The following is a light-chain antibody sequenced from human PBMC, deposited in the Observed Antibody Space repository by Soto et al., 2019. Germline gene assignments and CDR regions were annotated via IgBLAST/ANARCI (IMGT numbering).Light chain of an antibody. CDR3: QQYSDYPHT. CDR2: DAS. CDR1: QSISEF. V-gene: IGKV1-5*01. Sequence: DIQMTESPSTLSGSVGDRVTIACRASQSISEFLAWYQRKPGKAPELLIYDASNLESGVPSRFSGSGFGTEFTLTITSLHPDDFASYYCQQYSDYPHTFGGETKVDI. J-gene: IGKJ4*01.